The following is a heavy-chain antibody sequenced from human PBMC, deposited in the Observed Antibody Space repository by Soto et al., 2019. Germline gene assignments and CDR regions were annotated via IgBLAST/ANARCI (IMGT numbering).Heavy chain of an antibody. V-gene: IGHV1-46*01. CDR3: ARGPYYDTTGYYPTHQNYYYYYGMDV. Sequence: QVQLVQSGAEVKKPGASVKVSCKASGYTFTSYYMHWVRQAPGQGLEWMGIINPSGGSTSYAQKFQGRVTMSRDTSTNTVYMELSSLRSEDTAVYYCARGPYYDTTGYYPTHQNYYYYYGMDVWGQGTTVTVSS. D-gene: IGHD3-22*01. CDR1: GYTFTSYY. CDR2: INPSGGST. J-gene: IGHJ6*02.